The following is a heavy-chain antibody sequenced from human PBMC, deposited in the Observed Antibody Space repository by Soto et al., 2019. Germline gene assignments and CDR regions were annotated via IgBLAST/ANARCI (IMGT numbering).Heavy chain of an antibody. CDR1: GFTFSNDG. Sequence: QVQLVESGGGVVQPGTSLRLSCAASGFTFSNDGMYWVRQAPGKGLEWVALIWYDGSKKYYADSVKGRFTISRDNYKNTLFLHMNSLRADDTAVYYCARLSGSYLEYWGQGTLVTVSS. D-gene: IGHD3-10*01. CDR3: ARLSGSYLEY. J-gene: IGHJ4*02. CDR2: IWYDGSKK. V-gene: IGHV3-33*01.